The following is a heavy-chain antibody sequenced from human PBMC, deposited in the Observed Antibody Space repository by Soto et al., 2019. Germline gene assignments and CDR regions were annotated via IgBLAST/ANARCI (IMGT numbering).Heavy chain of an antibody. J-gene: IGHJ4*02. CDR1: GGSISSGGYY. CDR3: ARGRSHLLFDY. CDR2: IYYSGST. Sequence: SETLSLTCTVSGGSISSGGYYWSWIRQHPGKGLEWIGYIYYSGSTYYNPSLKSRVTISVDTSKNQFSVKLSSVTAADTAVYYCARGRSHLLFDYWGQGTLVTVSS. D-gene: IGHD2-21*01. V-gene: IGHV4-31*03.